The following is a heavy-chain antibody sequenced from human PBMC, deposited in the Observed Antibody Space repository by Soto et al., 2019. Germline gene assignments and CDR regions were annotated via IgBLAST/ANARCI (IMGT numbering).Heavy chain of an antibody. V-gene: IGHV3-21*01. CDR1: GFTFSSYS. CDR2: ISSSSSYI. Sequence: GGSLRLSCAASGFTFSSYSMNWVRQAPGKGLEWVSSISSSSSYIYYADSVKGRFTISRDNAKNSLYLQMNSLRAEDTAVYYCARDRPSSHYGMDVWGQGTTVTVSS. J-gene: IGHJ6*02. CDR3: ARDRPSSHYGMDV.